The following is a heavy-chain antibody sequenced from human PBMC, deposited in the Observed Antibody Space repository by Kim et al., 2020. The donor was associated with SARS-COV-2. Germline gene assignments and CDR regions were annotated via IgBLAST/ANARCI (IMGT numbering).Heavy chain of an antibody. CDR1: GFTVSSNY. D-gene: IGHD5-12*01. CDR3: AREVIVATITFYYYYGMDV. J-gene: IGHJ6*02. Sequence: GGSLRLSCAASGFTVSSNYMSWVRQAPGKGLEWVSVIYSGGSTYYADSVKGRFTISRDNSKNTLYLQMNSLRAEDTAVYYCAREVIVATITFYYYYGMDVWGQGTTVTVSS. V-gene: IGHV3-53*01. CDR2: IYSGGST.